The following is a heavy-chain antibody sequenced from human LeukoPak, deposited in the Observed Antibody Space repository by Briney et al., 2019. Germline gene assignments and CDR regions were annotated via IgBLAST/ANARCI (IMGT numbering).Heavy chain of an antibody. J-gene: IGHJ6*03. CDR3: ARRNPYYGSGNYYYYYYMDV. CDR2: IYYSGST. Sequence: PSETLSLTCTVSGGSISSSSYYWGWIRQPPGKGLEWIGSIYYSGSTYYNPSLKSRVTISVDTSKNQFSLKLSSVTAADTAVYYCARRNPYYGSGNYYYYYYMDVWGKGTTVTISS. CDR1: GGSISSSSYY. V-gene: IGHV4-39*01. D-gene: IGHD3-10*01.